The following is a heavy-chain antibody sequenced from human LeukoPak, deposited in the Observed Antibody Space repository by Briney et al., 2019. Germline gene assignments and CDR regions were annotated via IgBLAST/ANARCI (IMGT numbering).Heavy chain of an antibody. V-gene: IGHV4-4*02. CDR3: ARHLYGSSWPSPPSWYYYYGMDV. D-gene: IGHD6-13*01. CDR1: GGSISSSNW. CDR2: IYHSGST. J-gene: IGHJ6*02. Sequence: SETLSLTCAVSGGSISSSNWWSWVRQPPGKGLEWIGEIYHSGSTNYNPSLKSRVTISVDKSKNQFSLKLSSVTAADTAVYYCARHLYGSSWPSPPSWYYYYGMDVWGQGTTVTVSS.